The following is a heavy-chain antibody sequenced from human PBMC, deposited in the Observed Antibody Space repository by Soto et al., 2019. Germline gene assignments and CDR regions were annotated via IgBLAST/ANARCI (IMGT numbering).Heavy chain of an antibody. J-gene: IGHJ6*02. Sequence: HPGGSQRLSCAASGFTFSSYGMHWVRQAPGKGLEWVAVIWYDGSNKDYADSVKGRLTISRDNSKNRLYLQMNSLRAEDTAVYYCARDGMVRGVIITQNGMDVWGQGTTVTVSS. V-gene: IGHV3-33*01. CDR3: ARDGMVRGVIITQNGMDV. D-gene: IGHD3-10*01. CDR2: IWYDGSNK. CDR1: GFTFSSYG.